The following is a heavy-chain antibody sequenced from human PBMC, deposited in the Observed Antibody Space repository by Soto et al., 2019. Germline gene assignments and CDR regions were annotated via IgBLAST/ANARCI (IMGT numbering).Heavy chain of an antibody. D-gene: IGHD6-19*01. CDR3: ARPRAVAGYYYGMDV. CDR1: GYTFTTYD. J-gene: IGHJ6*02. CDR2: MNPNSANT. V-gene: IGHV1-8*01. Sequence: QVPLVQSGAEVKKPGASVKVSCKASGYTFTTYDINWVRQATGQGLEWMGWMNPNSANTGYAQKFQGRLTMTRNTSISTAYMELSSLRSEDTAVYYCARPRAVAGYYYGMDVWGQGTTVTVSS.